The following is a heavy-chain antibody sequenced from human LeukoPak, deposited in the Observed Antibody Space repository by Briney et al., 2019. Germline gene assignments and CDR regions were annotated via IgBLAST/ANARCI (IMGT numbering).Heavy chain of an antibody. CDR1: GGTFSSYA. Sequence: SVKVSCKASGGTFSSYAISWVRQAPGQGLEWMGGIIPIFGTANYAQKFQGRVTITTDESRSTAYMELSSLRSEDTAVYYCATPSHCSSTSCYSGYFDYWGQGTLVTVSS. V-gene: IGHV1-69*05. J-gene: IGHJ4*02. CDR2: IIPIFGTA. CDR3: ATPSHCSSTSCYSGYFDY. D-gene: IGHD2-2*01.